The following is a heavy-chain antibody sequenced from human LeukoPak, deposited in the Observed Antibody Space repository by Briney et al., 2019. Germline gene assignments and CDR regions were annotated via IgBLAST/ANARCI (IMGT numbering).Heavy chain of an antibody. J-gene: IGHJ5*02. CDR1: GDSISNYY. CDR2: IYYSGST. V-gene: IGHV4-59*01. CDR3: ARGIIVGATWGENDNWFDP. D-gene: IGHD1-26*01. Sequence: SETLSLTCTVSGDSISNYYWSWIRQPPGKGLEWIGYIYYSGSTNYNPSLKSRVTISVDTSKNQFSLKLSSVTAADTAVYYCARGIIVGATWGENDNWFDPWGQGTLVTVSS.